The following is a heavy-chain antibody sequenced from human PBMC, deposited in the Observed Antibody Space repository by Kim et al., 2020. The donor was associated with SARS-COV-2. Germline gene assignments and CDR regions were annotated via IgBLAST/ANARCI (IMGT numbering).Heavy chain of an antibody. CDR2: ISYDGSNK. V-gene: IGHV3-30*04. Sequence: GGSLRLSCAASGFTFSSYAMHWVRQAPGKGLEWVSVISYDGSNKYYADSVKGRFTISRDNSKNTLYLQMNSLRAEDTAVYYCARDSIASGARAVTFNYY. D-gene: IGHD3-10*01. J-gene: IGHJ6*01. CDR1: GFTFSSYA. CDR3: ARDSIASGARAVTFNYY.